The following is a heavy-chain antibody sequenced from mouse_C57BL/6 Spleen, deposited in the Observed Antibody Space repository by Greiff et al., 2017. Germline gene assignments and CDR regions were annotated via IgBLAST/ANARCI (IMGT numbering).Heavy chain of an antibody. J-gene: IGHJ4*01. CDR3: AREGYYYGMAMYY. Sequence: QVQLQQPGPELVKPGASVKLSCKASGYTFTSYWMHWVKQRPGQGLEWIGNINPSNGDTNYNEKFKSKATLTVDKSSSTAYMQLSSLTSEDSAVYYCAREGYYYGMAMYYWGQGTSVTVSS. V-gene: IGHV1-53*01. D-gene: IGHD1-1*01. CDR2: INPSNGDT. CDR1: GYTFTSYW.